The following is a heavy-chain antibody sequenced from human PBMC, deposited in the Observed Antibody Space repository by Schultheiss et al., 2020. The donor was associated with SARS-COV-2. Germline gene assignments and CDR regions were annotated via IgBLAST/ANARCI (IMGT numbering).Heavy chain of an antibody. V-gene: IGHV3-30-3*01. Sequence: GGSLRLSCAASGFRFSDFHMTWIRRAPGKGLEWVAVISYDGSNKYYADSVKGRFTISRDNSKNTLYLQMNSLRAEDTAVYYCTTGVAVVVAAIDYWGQGTLVTVSS. D-gene: IGHD2-15*01. J-gene: IGHJ4*02. CDR2: ISYDGSNK. CDR3: TTGVAVVVAAIDY. CDR1: GFRFSDFH.